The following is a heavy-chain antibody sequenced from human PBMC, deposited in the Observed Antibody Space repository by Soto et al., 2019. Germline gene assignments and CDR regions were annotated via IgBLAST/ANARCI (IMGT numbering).Heavy chain of an antibody. V-gene: IGHV4-34*01. CDR3: ALGFNTGPFPN. J-gene: IGHJ4*02. CDR2: TTHSGRT. Sequence: QVQLQQWGAGVLKPAEALALTGAVYGGSVPHNFWSWIQQPPGKGLECIGETTHSGRTTYAPSLQRRLALSVDQSQNPFSLVLMSVTVADTAVYYCALGFNTGPFPNRGQGTLVAVSS. D-gene: IGHD2-2*02. CDR1: GGSVPHNF.